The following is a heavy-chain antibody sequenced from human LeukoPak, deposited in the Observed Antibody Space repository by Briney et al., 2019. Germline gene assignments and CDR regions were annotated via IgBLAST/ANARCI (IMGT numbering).Heavy chain of an antibody. CDR2: IYPGDSDT. CDR3: ARWSYCSGGSCYSSFDY. CDR1: GYSFTSYW. Sequence: GESLQISCKGSGYSFTSYWIGWVRQMPGKGLEWMGIIYPGDSDTRYSPSFQGQVTISADKSISTAYLQWSSLKASDTAMYYCARWSYCSGGSCYSSFDYWGQGTLVTVSS. V-gene: IGHV5-51*01. D-gene: IGHD2-15*01. J-gene: IGHJ4*02.